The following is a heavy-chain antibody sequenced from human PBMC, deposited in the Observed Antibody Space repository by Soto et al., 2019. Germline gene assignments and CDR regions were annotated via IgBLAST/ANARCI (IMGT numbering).Heavy chain of an antibody. V-gene: IGHV1-3*01. CDR3: ARDFNIGGMDV. J-gene: IGHJ6*02. Sequence: ASVKVSCKASGYTFTSYAMHWVRQAPGQRLEWMGWINAGNGNTKYSQKFQGRVTITRDTSASTAYMELSSLRSDDTAVYYCARDFNIGGMDVWGQGTTVTVSS. CDR1: GYTFTSYA. D-gene: IGHD5-12*01. CDR2: INAGNGNT.